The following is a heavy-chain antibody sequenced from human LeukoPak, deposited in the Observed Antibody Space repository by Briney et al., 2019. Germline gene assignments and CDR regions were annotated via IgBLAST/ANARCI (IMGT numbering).Heavy chain of an antibody. CDR3: ARGIAPCAHFDY. D-gene: IGHD6-13*01. Sequence: PGGSLRLSCAASGFTFSSYAMSWVRQAPGKGLEWVSVIYSGGSTYYADSVKGRFTISRDNSKNTLYLQMNSLRAEDTAVYFCARGIAPCAHFDYWGQGTLVTVSS. J-gene: IGHJ4*02. CDR1: GFTFSSYA. CDR2: IYSGGST. V-gene: IGHV3-53*01.